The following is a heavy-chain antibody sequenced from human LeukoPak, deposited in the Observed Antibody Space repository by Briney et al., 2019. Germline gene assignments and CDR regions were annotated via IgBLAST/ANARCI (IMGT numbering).Heavy chain of an antibody. Sequence: GGSLRLSCAPSGFTVSSNYMNWVRQAPGKGLEWVSVIYSGGSTYYADSVKGRFTISRDNSKNTLYLQMNSLTTDDTAVYYCAKEDDRTPSLDYWGQGTLVTVSS. V-gene: IGHV3-66*01. CDR3: AKEDDRTPSLDY. J-gene: IGHJ4*02. CDR2: IYSGGST. D-gene: IGHD1-1*01. CDR1: GFTVSSNY.